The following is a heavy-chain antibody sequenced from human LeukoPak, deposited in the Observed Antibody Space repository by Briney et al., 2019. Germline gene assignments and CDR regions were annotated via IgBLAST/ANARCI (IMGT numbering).Heavy chain of an antibody. CDR3: VRAKGGPGSTWAFDI. CDR2: LNSDGSSS. V-gene: IGHV3-74*01. CDR1: GFTFSSYW. D-gene: IGHD6-13*01. J-gene: IGHJ3*02. Sequence: GGSLRLSCAASGFTFSSYWMHWVRQVPGKGLVWDSRLNSDGSSSAFADSMKGRFTISRDNAKNTLYLQMNSLRAEDTAVYFCVRAKGGPGSTWAFDIRGQGTMVTVSS.